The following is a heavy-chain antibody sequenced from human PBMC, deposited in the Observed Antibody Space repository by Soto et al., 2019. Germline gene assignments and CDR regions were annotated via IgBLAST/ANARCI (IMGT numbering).Heavy chain of an antibody. V-gene: IGHV4-31*03. D-gene: IGHD2-2*01. CDR2: IYYSGST. Sequence: QVQLQESGPGLVKPSQTLSLTCTVSGGSISSGGYYWSWIRQHPGKGLEWIGYIYYSGSTYYNPSLKVRVTISVDTSKNQFSLKLSSVTAADTAVYYCARLGYCSSTSCYHFDYWGQGTLVTVSS. CDR1: GGSISSGGYY. CDR3: ARLGYCSSTSCYHFDY. J-gene: IGHJ4*02.